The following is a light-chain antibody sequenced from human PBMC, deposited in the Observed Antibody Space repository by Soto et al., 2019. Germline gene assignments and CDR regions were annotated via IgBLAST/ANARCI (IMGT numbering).Light chain of an antibody. CDR3: QSYASSLSGYV. CDR1: SSNIGAGYD. CDR2: GNS. Sequence: SVVTQPPSVSVAPGQRVTISCTGSSSNIGAGYDVHWYQQLPGTAPKLLIYGNSNRPSGVPDRFSGSKSGTSASLAITGLQAEDEADYYCQSYASSLSGYVFGTGTKVTVL. J-gene: IGLJ1*01. V-gene: IGLV1-40*01.